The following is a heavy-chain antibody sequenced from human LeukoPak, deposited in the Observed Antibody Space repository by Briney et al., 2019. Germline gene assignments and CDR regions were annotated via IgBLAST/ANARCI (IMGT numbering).Heavy chain of an antibody. J-gene: IGHJ4*02. Sequence: GRSLRLSCAASGFTFSSYAMHWVRQAPGKGLEWVAVISYDGSNKYYADSVKGRFTISRDNSKNTLYLQMNSLRAEDTAVYYCSRAPGPGEPPSDYWGQGTLVTVSS. V-gene: IGHV3-30-3*01. CDR3: SRAPGPGEPPSDY. CDR2: ISYDGSNK. CDR1: GFTFSSYA. D-gene: IGHD1-26*01.